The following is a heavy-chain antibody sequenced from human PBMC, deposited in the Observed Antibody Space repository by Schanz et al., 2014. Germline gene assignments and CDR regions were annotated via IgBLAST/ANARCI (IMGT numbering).Heavy chain of an antibody. CDR1: GFTFSSYA. Sequence: QVQLLQFGGGVVQPGRSLRLSCAASGFTFSSYAMHWVRQAPGKGLEWVALISNDGSIKYYADSVEGRFTISRDNSRNTLYLQMNSLRTEDTAVYYCASPSGYSDYGTYFDICGQGTLVTVSS. V-gene: IGHV3-30-3*01. J-gene: IGHJ4*02. D-gene: IGHD5-12*01. CDR2: ISNDGSIK. CDR3: ASPSGYSDYGTYFDI.